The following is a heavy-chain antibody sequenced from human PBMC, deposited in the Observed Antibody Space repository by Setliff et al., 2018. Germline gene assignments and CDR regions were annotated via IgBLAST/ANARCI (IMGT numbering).Heavy chain of an antibody. D-gene: IGHD6-13*01. CDR3: ATGSLVAAGTGH. J-gene: IGHJ4*02. Sequence: ASVKVSCKASGYTLTTYFMNWVRQAPGQGLEWMGYINTRTGNPMYAQGFTRRFVFSLDPSVSTAYLQISSLKAEDTALYYCATGSLVAAGTGHWGQGTLVTVSS. CDR1: GYTLTTYF. CDR2: INTRTGNP. V-gene: IGHV7-4-1*02.